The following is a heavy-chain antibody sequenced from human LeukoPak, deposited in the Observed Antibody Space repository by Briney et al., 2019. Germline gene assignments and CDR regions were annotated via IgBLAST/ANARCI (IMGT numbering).Heavy chain of an antibody. V-gene: IGHV1-18*01. Sequence: ASVKVSCKASGHTFTSYGISWVRQAPGQGLEWMGWISAYNGNTNYAQKLQGRVTMTTDTSTNTAYMELRSLRSDDTAVYYCARAGYYDSSGYFDYWGQGTLLTVSS. CDR3: ARAGYYDSSGYFDY. CDR2: ISAYNGNT. D-gene: IGHD3-22*01. J-gene: IGHJ4*02. CDR1: GHTFTSYG.